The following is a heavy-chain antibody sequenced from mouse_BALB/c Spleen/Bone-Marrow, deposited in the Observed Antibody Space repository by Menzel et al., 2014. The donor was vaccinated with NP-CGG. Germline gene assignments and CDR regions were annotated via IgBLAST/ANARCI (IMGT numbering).Heavy chain of an antibody. CDR2: ISSVGSYT. CDR1: GFTFSNYG. D-gene: IGHD4-1*01. J-gene: IGHJ2*01. Sequence: VQLQQSGGDLVKPGGSLKLSCAASGFTFSNYGMSWVRQTPDKRLEWVATISSVGSYTYYPDSAKGRFTISRDNAKNTLFLQMSSLKSEDTAMYYCARRGTGTGSYYFDYWGQGTTLTVSS. V-gene: IGHV5-6*01. CDR3: ARRGTGTGSYYFDY.